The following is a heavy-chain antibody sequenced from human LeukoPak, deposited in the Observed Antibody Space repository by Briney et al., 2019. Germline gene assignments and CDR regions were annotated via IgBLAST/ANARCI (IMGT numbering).Heavy chain of an antibody. D-gene: IGHD3-22*01. CDR1: GGTFSSYA. Sequence: SVKVSCKASGGTFSSYAISWVRQAPGQGLEWMGRIIPILGIANYAQKFQGRVTITADKSTSTAYMELSSLRSEDTAVYYCARVSSGYYYPGFCCNPYGMDVWGQGTSVTVSS. V-gene: IGHV1-69*04. CDR3: ARVSSGYYYPGFCCNPYGMDV. CDR2: IIPILGIA. J-gene: IGHJ6*02.